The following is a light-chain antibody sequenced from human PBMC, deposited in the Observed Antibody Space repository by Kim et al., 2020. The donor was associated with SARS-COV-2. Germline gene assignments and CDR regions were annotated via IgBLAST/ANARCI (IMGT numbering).Light chain of an antibody. Sequence: SPGERATLPCRASQSVASNFLAWYQQKPGQAPRLLIYGASRRATGIPDRFSGSGSGTDFTLTISRLEPEDFAVYYCQQYAGSPLTFGRGTKVDIK. CDR1: QSVASNF. CDR2: GAS. CDR3: QQYAGSPLT. V-gene: IGKV3-20*01. J-gene: IGKJ1*01.